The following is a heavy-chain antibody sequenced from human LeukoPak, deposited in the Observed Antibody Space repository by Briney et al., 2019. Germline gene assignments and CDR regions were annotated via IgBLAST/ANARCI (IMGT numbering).Heavy chain of an antibody. J-gene: IGHJ4*02. Sequence: PSETLSLTCPLRGKSVGEGKSVGIRGRPGKGLEWIGEINHSGSTNYNPSLKSRVTISVDTSKNQFSLKLSSVTAADTAVYYCARGDWVYWGRGTLVTVSS. V-gene: IGHV4-34*01. CDR3: ARGDWVY. D-gene: IGHD2-21*01. CDR2: INHSGST. CDR1: GKSVGEGK.